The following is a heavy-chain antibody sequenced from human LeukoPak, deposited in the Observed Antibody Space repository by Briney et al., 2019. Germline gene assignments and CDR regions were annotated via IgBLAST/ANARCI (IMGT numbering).Heavy chain of an antibody. CDR2: ISSSGSTI. J-gene: IGHJ4*02. CDR1: GFTFSSYE. Sequence: PGGSLRLSCAASGFTFSSYEMNWVRQAPGKGLEWVSYISSSGSTIYYADSVKGRFTVSRDNAKNSLYLQMNSLRAEDTAVYYCARISSPWDFDYWGQGTLVSVSS. V-gene: IGHV3-48*03. D-gene: IGHD7-27*01. CDR3: ARISSPWDFDY.